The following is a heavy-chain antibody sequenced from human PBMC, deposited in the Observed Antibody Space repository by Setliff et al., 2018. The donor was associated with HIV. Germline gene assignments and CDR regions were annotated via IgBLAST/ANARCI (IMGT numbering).Heavy chain of an antibody. J-gene: IGHJ6*02. CDR2: INYAGVA. D-gene: IGHD2-21*02. Sequence: SLSGYFWVWVRQSPGRGLEWIGEINYAGVANYSPSLKSRVTMSIDTSKNQFSLKLSSVTAADTGIYFCARGGAVTVLGIPSYYSFYGLEKWGQGTTVTVSS. CDR3: ARGGAVTVLGIPSYYSFYGLEK. CDR1: SLSGYF. V-gene: IGHV4-34*01.